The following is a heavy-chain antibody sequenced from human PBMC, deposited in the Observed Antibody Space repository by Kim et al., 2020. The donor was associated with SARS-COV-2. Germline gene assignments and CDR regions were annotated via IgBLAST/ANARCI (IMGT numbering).Heavy chain of an antibody. CDR1: GFTFSSHT. V-gene: IGHV3-23*01. CDR2: ISGSGGNT. J-gene: IGHJ5*02. CDR3: SKRMYVAISGRGWFDP. Sequence: GGSLRLSCAASGFTFSSHTMSWVRQAPGKGLEGVSAISGSGGNTYYADSVKGRFTISRDNSRNTLSLQMNSLRVEDTAVYYCSKRMYVAISGRGWFDPWGQGTLVTVSP. D-gene: IGHD1-20*01.